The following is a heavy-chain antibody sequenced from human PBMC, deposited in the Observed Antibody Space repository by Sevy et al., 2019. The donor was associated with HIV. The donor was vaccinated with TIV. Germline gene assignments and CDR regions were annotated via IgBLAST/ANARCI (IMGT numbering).Heavy chain of an antibody. CDR2: MNPNSGNT. Sequence: ASVKVSCKASGYTFTSYDINWVRQATGQGLEWMGWMNPNSGNTGYAQKFQGRVTMTRNTSISTAYMELSSRRSEDTAVYYCARGRAVVVAAPRRYYFDYWGQGTLVTVSS. CDR1: GYTFTSYD. D-gene: IGHD2-15*01. CDR3: ARGRAVVVAAPRRYYFDY. V-gene: IGHV1-8*01. J-gene: IGHJ4*02.